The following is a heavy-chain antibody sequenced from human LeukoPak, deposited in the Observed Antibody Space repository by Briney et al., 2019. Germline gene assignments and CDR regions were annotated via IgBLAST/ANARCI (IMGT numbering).Heavy chain of an antibody. CDR3: ARGFTGGYYDFWSGYSTRSWFDP. CDR1: GGSFSGYY. J-gene: IGHJ5*02. CDR2: INHSGGT. D-gene: IGHD3-3*01. V-gene: IGHV4-34*01. Sequence: SETLSLTCAVYGGSFSGYYWSWIRQPPGKGLEWIGEINHSGGTNYNPSLKSRVTISVDTSKNQFSLKLGSVTAADTAVYYCARGFTGGYYDFWSGYSTRSWFDPWGQGTLVTVSS.